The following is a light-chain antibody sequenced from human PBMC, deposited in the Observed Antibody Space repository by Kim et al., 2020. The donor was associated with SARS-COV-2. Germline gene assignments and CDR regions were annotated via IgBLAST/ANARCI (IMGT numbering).Light chain of an antibody. CDR3: QAWDSSTAYV. CDR2: QDT. J-gene: IGLJ1*01. Sequence: VYPGQTARITCSGDKLGDKYASGYQQKPGQSPVLVIYQDTKRPSGIPERFSGSNSGNTATLTISGTQAMDEADYYCQAWDSSTAYVFGTGTKVTVL. V-gene: IGLV3-1*01. CDR1: KLGDKY.